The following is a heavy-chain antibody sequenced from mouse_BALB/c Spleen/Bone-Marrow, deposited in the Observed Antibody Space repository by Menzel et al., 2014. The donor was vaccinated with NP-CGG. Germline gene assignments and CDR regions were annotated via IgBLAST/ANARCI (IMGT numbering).Heavy chain of an antibody. Sequence: VQLQQSGPSLVKPSQTLSLPCSVTGDSITSGYWNWIRKFPGNKLEYMGYISYSGNTYYNPSLISRISITRDTSKNQYYPQLNSVTTEDTATYYCTRDYYGPWGQGTTLTVSS. CDR3: TRDYYGP. V-gene: IGHV3-8*02. D-gene: IGHD1-2*01. J-gene: IGHJ2*01. CDR1: GDSITSGY. CDR2: ISYSGNT.